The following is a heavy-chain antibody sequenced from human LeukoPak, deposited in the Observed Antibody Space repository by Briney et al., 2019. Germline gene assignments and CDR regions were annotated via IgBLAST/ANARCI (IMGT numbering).Heavy chain of an antibody. CDR3: ARDPCGADCHDEYFQY. CDR1: GFTFDDYA. J-gene: IGHJ1*01. CDR2: INWNSDSI. Sequence: GGSLRLSCAVSGFTFDDYAMHWVRQVPGKGLEWVSGINWNSDSIGYADSVKGRFTTSRDNAKNSLYLQMNSLRAEDTAVYYCARDPCGADCHDEYFQYWGQGTLVTVSS. D-gene: IGHD2-21*02. V-gene: IGHV3-9*01.